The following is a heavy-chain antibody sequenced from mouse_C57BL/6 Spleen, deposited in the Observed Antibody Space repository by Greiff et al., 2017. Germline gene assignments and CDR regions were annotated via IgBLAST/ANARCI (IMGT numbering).Heavy chain of an antibody. V-gene: IGHV1-64*01. J-gene: IGHJ3*01. CDR2: IHPNSGST. Sequence: VQLQQPGAELVKPGASVKLSCKASGYTFTSYWMHWVKQRPGQGLEWIGMIHPNSGSTNYNEKFKSKATLTVDKSSSTAYMQLSSLTSEDSAVYYCARGAYYGNDRFAYWGQGTLVTVSA. D-gene: IGHD2-10*01. CDR3: ARGAYYGNDRFAY. CDR1: GYTFTSYW.